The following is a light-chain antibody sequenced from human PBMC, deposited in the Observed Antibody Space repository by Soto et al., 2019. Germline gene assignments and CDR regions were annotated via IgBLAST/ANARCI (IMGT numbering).Light chain of an antibody. CDR3: QQYGCSSIT. J-gene: IGKJ5*01. CDR1: QSFGSSH. Sequence: PGERATLSCRASQSFGSSHLAWYQQKPGQAPRLLIYGASTRVTVTPDRFGGSGCGTDFTLTISRLESDDSAVYYCQQYGCSSITFGRGTRREI. CDR2: GAS. V-gene: IGKV3-20*01.